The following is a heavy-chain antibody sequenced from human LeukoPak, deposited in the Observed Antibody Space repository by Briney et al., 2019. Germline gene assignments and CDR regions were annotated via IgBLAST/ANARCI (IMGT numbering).Heavy chain of an antibody. J-gene: IGHJ4*02. Sequence: SETLSLTCAIYGGPLSGYSWSWIRQPPWKGLEWIGEINDRGSTTYNPSLQSRPSMSLDTSRNQFSLTLGSVTAADTAVYFCARSGRYQIYWGQGTLVTVSS. CDR1: GGPLSGYS. CDR3: ARSGRYQIY. V-gene: IGHV4-34*01. CDR2: INDRGST. D-gene: IGHD3-10*01.